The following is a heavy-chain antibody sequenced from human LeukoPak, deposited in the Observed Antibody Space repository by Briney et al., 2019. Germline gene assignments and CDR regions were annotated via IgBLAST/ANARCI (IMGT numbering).Heavy chain of an antibody. J-gene: IGHJ4*02. CDR3: VRDGVVPAAVNY. Sequence: GGSLRLSCAASGFTFSSYAMSWIRQAPGKGLEWVSYISSSGSTIYYADSVKGRFTISRDNAKNSLYLQMNSLRAEDTAVYYCVRDGVVPAAVNYWGQGTLVTVSS. D-gene: IGHD2-2*01. V-gene: IGHV3-11*01. CDR1: GFTFSSYA. CDR2: ISSSGSTI.